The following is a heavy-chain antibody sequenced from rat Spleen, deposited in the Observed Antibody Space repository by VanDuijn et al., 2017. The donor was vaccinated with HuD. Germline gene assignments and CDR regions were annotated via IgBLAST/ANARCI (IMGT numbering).Heavy chain of an antibody. CDR1: GFTFSSYW. J-gene: IGHJ1*01. D-gene: IGHD1-4*01. CDR3: AKDPLLPGGA. Sequence: EVQLVETGGGLVQPGRSLKLSCVASGFTFSSYWMYWIRQAPGQGLEWVASLNTDGGNTYYPDSVKGRFTISRDNAENTVYLQMNSLRSEDTATYYCAKDPLLPGGAWGPGTMVTVSS. V-gene: IGHV5-58*01. CDR2: LNTDGGNT.